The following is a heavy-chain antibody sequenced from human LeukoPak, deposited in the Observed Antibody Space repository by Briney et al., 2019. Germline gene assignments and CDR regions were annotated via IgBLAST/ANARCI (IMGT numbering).Heavy chain of an antibody. Sequence: SVKVSCKASGGTFSNYAINWVRQAPGKGLEWMGGITPIFATANYAQKFQGRVTITADEPTSTVYMELNSLKSEDTAVYYCARGWDYDNGGRPTAYVYWGQGPLVTVSS. D-gene: IGHD3-22*01. CDR3: ARGWDYDNGGRPTAYVY. V-gene: IGHV1-69*13. CDR1: GGTFSNYA. CDR2: ITPIFATA. J-gene: IGHJ4*02.